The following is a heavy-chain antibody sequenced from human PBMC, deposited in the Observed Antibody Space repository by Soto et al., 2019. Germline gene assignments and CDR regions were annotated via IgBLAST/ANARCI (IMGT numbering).Heavy chain of an antibody. D-gene: IGHD4-4*01. CDR3: ARSVTADY. V-gene: IGHV1-46*03. CDR1: GYTFTSEY. J-gene: IGHJ4*02. Sequence: GASVKVSCKASGYTFTSEYINWVRQAPGQGLEWMGIINPSGGSTSYAQKFQGRVTMTGDTSTSTVYMELSSLRSDDTAVYYCARSVTADYWGQGTPVTVSS. CDR2: INPSGGST.